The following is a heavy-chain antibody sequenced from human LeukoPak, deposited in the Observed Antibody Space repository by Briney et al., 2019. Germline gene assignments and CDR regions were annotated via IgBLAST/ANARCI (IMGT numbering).Heavy chain of an antibody. V-gene: IGHV3-21*01. Sequence: GGSLRLSCAASGFTFSSYSMNWVRQAPGKGLEWVSSISSSSSYIYYADSVKGRFTISRDNSKNTLYLQMSSLRAEDTAVYYCAKDYYDSSGYFRVPHVSDYRGQGTLVTVSS. CDR2: ISSSSSYI. J-gene: IGHJ4*02. CDR3: AKDYYDSSGYFRVPHVSDY. CDR1: GFTFSSYS. D-gene: IGHD3-22*01.